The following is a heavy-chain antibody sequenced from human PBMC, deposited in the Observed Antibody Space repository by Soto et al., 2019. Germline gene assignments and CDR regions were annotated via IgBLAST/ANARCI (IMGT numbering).Heavy chain of an antibody. V-gene: IGHV3-53*04. J-gene: IGHJ3*02. Sequence: EVQLVESGGGLVQPGGSLRLSCAASGFPVSSNYMSWVRQAPGKGLEWVSVIYSGGSTYYADSVKGRFTISRHNSKNTLYLQMNSLRAEDTAMYYCARVLYCSSTSCNDVFDIWGHGTMVTVSS. CDR2: IYSGGST. D-gene: IGHD2-2*01. CDR3: ARVLYCSSTSCNDVFDI. CDR1: GFPVSSNY.